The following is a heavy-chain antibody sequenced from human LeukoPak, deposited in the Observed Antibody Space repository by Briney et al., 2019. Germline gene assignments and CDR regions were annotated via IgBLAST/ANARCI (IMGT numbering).Heavy chain of an antibody. J-gene: IGHJ4*02. Sequence: SETLSLTCTVSGGSLHNYYWSWLRQPPGKGLEGIGYIDYSGSTNYNPSLTSRVTISVDTSHNQFSLKLSSVTAADTAVYYCARGDGYNAGYFDYWGQGTLVTVSS. D-gene: IGHD5-24*01. CDR3: ARGDGYNAGYFDY. CDR1: GGSLHNYY. V-gene: IGHV4-59*01. CDR2: IDYSGST.